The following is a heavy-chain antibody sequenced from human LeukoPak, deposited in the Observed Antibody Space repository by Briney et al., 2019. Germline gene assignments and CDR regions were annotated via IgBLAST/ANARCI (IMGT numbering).Heavy chain of an antibody. Sequence: GGSLRLSCAASGFTFSSYSMNWVRQAPGKGLEWVSSISSSSSYIYYADSVKGRFTISRDNAKNSLYLQMNSLRAEDTAVYCCARVSDIVVVRVWDAFDIWGQGTMVTVSS. D-gene: IGHD2-2*01. V-gene: IGHV3-21*01. J-gene: IGHJ3*02. CDR2: ISSSSSYI. CDR3: ARVSDIVVVRVWDAFDI. CDR1: GFTFSSYS.